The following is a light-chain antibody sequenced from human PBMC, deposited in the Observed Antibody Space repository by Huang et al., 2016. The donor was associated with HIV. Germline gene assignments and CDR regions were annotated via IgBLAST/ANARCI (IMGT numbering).Light chain of an antibody. CDR2: DAS. CDR3: QQYNDWPPIT. V-gene: IGKV3-15*01. J-gene: IGKJ5*01. Sequence: EIVMTQSPDTLSVFPGERVTLSCRASESVSSRLAWYQQKSGQAPRLLIYDASTRATGIPARFSGSGSGTEFTLTINSLVSEDFAVYYCQQYNDWPPITFGQGTRLDMK. CDR1: ESVSSR.